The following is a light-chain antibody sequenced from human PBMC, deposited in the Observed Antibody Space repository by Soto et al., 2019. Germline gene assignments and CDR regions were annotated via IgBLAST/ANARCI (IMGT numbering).Light chain of an antibody. CDR3: SSYTSSSTRV. CDR2: EVS. Sequence: ALTQPASVSGSPGQSITISCTGTSSDVGGYNYVSWYQQHPGKAPKLMIYEVSNRPSGVSNRFSGSKSGNTASLTISGLQAEDEADYYCSSYTSSSTRVFGTGTKVTV. J-gene: IGLJ1*01. CDR1: SSDVGGYNY. V-gene: IGLV2-14*01.